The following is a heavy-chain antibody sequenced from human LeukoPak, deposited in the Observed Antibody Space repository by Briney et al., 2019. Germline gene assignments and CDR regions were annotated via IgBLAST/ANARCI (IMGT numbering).Heavy chain of an antibody. CDR1: GYTFTSYA. J-gene: IGHJ6*03. Sequence: PAASVKVSCKASGYTFTSYAISWVRQAPGQGLEWMGGIIPIFGTANYAQKFQGRVTITTDESTSTAYMELSSLRSEDTAVYYCASTIAVAGYYYYYMDVWGKGTTVTVSS. CDR2: IIPIFGTA. CDR3: ASTIAVAGYYYYYMDV. D-gene: IGHD6-19*01. V-gene: IGHV1-69*05.